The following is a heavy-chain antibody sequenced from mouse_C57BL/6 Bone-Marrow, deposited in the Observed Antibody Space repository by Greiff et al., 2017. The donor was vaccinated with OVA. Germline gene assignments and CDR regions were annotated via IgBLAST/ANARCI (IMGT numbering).Heavy chain of an antibody. D-gene: IGHD2-5*01. V-gene: IGHV10-1*01. J-gene: IGHJ3*01. Sequence: EVQLVESGGGLVQPKGSLKLSCAASGFSFNTYAMNWVRQAPGKGLEWVARIRSKSNNYATYYADSVKDRFTISRDDSESMLYLQMNNLKTEDTAMYCCVRHYYSNFWFAYWGQGTLVTVSA. CDR1: GFSFNTYA. CDR2: IRSKSNNYAT. CDR3: VRHYYSNFWFAY.